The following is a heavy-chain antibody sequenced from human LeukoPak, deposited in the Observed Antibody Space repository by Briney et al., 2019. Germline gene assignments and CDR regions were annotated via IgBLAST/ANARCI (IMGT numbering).Heavy chain of an antibody. V-gene: IGHV1-69*05. CDR1: GGTFSSYA. CDR3: ARDFLATAMVEY. Sequence: RSSVKVSCKASGGTFSSYAISWVRQAPGQGLEWMGRIIPIFGTANYAQKFQGRVTITTDESTSTAYMELSSLRSEDTAVYYCARDFLATAMVEYWGQGTLVTVSS. D-gene: IGHD5-18*01. J-gene: IGHJ4*02. CDR2: IIPIFGTA.